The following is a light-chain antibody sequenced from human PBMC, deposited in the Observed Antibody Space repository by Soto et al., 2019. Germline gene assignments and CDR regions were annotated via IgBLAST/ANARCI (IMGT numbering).Light chain of an antibody. CDR1: SSDVGGFNY. V-gene: IGLV2-14*01. Sequence: QSALTQPASVSGSPGQSITISCTGTSSDVGGFNYVSWYQQRPGNAPKLMIYDVSNRPSGVSNRFSGSKSGNTASLTISGLQAEDEADYYCSSYTSSSTLVFGGGTQLTVL. CDR3: SSYTSSSTLV. J-gene: IGLJ2*01. CDR2: DVS.